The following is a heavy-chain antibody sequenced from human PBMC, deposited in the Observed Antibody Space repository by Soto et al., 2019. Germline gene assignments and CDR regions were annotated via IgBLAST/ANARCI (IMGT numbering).Heavy chain of an antibody. V-gene: IGHV4-31*03. J-gene: IGHJ4*02. CDR1: GGSISSGGYY. Sequence: QVQLQESGPGLVKPSQTLSLTCTVSGGSISSGGYYWSWIRQHPGKGLEWIGYIYYSGSTYYNPSLESRVTLSVDTSKNQFSLKLSSVTAADTAVYYCARVAAGTRGNIDYWGQGTLVTVSS. D-gene: IGHD6-13*01. CDR2: IYYSGST. CDR3: ARVAAGTRGNIDY.